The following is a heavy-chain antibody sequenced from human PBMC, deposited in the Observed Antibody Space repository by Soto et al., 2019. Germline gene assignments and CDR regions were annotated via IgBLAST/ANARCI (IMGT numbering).Heavy chain of an antibody. Sequence: EVQLVESGGGLVQPGGSLRLSCAASGFTFSSYDMHWVRQATGKGLEWVSAIGTAGDPYYPGSVKGRFTISRENAKNSLYLQMNSLRAGDTAVYYCARGSNYESPYYYYGMDVWGQGTTVTVSS. CDR3: ARGSNYESPYYYYGMDV. J-gene: IGHJ6*02. V-gene: IGHV3-13*05. D-gene: IGHD4-4*01. CDR2: IGTAGDP. CDR1: GFTFSSYD.